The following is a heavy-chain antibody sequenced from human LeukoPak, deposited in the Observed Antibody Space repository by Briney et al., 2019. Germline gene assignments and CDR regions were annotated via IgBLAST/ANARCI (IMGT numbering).Heavy chain of an antibody. Sequence: ASVKVSCKVSGYTLTELSMHWVRQAPGKGLEWMGGFDPEDGETIYAQKFQGRVTMTEDTSTDTAYMELSSLRSEDTAVYYCATRLRGYSYGQNYFDYWGQGTLVTVSS. CDR3: ATRLRGYSYGQNYFDY. CDR1: GYTLTELS. V-gene: IGHV1-24*01. CDR2: FDPEDGET. D-gene: IGHD5-18*01. J-gene: IGHJ4*02.